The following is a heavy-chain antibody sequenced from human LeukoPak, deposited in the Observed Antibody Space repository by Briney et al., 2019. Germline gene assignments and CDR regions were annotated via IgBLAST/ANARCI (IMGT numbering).Heavy chain of an antibody. CDR2: INPSSGST. Sequence: ASVRFLYEASGYTYTVYYILWVRRAPGQGLEWMGIINPSSGSTSYAQKFQGRVTMTRDTSTSTVYMELSSLRSEDTAIYYCARVLGGHRYGSIDHWGQGTLVTVSS. D-gene: IGHD5-18*01. V-gene: IGHV1-46*01. CDR3: ARVLGGHRYGSIDH. J-gene: IGHJ4*02. CDR1: GYTYTVYY.